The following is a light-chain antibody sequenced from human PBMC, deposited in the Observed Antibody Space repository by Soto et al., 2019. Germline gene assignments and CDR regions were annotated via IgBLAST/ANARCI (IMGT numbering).Light chain of an antibody. CDR2: GAS. J-gene: IGKJ1*01. CDR1: QSVSSNY. Sequence: EVMLTQSPGTLSLSPGERATLSCRASQSVSSNYLAWYQQKSGQAPRLLIYGASNRATCIPDRFSGSGSGTDFTLPIRRLEPEDFAVYYCQQYDTSPRTFGQGTKVEFK. V-gene: IGKV3-20*01. CDR3: QQYDTSPRT.